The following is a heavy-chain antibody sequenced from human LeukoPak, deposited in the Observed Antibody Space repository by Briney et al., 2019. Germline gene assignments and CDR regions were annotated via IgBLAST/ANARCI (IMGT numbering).Heavy chain of an antibody. Sequence: PGRSLRLSCAASGFTFSSYAMHWVRQAPGKGLEWVAVISYDGSNKYYADSVKGRFTISRDNSRNTLYLQMNSLRAEDTAVYYCARDPEWAAAGTGYYYYGMDVWGQGTTVTVSS. CDR2: ISYDGSNK. D-gene: IGHD6-13*01. CDR3: ARDPEWAAAGTGYYYYGMDV. V-gene: IGHV3-30-3*01. CDR1: GFTFSSYA. J-gene: IGHJ6*02.